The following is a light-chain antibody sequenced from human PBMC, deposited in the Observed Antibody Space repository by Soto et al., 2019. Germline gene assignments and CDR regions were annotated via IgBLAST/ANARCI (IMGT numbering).Light chain of an antibody. J-gene: IGLJ2*01. CDR3: CSYAGSSPVV. Sequence: QSALTQPASVSGSPGQSITISCTGTSSDVGSYNLVSWYQHHPGKAPKLMIYEGSKRPSGVSNRFSGSTSGNTASLTIAGLQDEDEADYYCCSYAGSSPVVFGGGTKVTVL. V-gene: IGLV2-23*01. CDR1: SSDVGSYNL. CDR2: EGS.